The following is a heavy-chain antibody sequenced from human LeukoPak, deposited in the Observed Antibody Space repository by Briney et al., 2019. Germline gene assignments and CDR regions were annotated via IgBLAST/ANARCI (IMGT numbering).Heavy chain of an antibody. V-gene: IGHV3-23*01. CDR3: VKEYGSGSYFTNWFDP. J-gene: IGHJ5*02. CDR1: GSTFSSFA. D-gene: IGHD3-10*01. Sequence: PGGSLRLSCAASGSTFSSFAMTWVRQAPGKGLEWVSAISGSGGSTYYADSVKGRFTISRDSSKNTLYLQMNSLRAEDTAVYYCVKEYGSGSYFTNWFDPWGQGTLVTVSS. CDR2: ISGSGGST.